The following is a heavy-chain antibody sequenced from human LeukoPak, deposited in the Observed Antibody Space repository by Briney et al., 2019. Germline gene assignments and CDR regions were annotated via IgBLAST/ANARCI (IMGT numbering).Heavy chain of an antibody. CDR1: GYSFTSYW. CDR3: ARDLRGSSVYYYNYMYA. J-gene: IGHJ6*03. V-gene: IGHV5-51*01. Sequence: GESLKISFKGSGYSFTSYWIGWVRQMPGKGLEWMGIIYPGDSDTRYSPSFQGQVTISVDKSISTAYLQWSSLKASDTAMYTCARDLRGSSVYYYNYMYAWGNRTTVTVS. CDR2: IYPGDSDT. D-gene: IGHD6-6*01.